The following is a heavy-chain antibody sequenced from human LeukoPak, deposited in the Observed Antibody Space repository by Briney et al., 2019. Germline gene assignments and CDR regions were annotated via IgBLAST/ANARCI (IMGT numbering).Heavy chain of an antibody. CDR2: INPNSGGT. CDR1: GYTFTGYY. D-gene: IGHD1-26*01. V-gene: IGHV1-2*02. Sequence: PRASVKVSCKASGYTFTGYYMHWVRQAPGQGLEWMGWINPNSGGTNYAQKFQGRVTMTRDTSISTAYMELSRLRSDDTAVYYCARGIVGATPEGWFDPWGQGTLVTVSS. CDR3: ARGIVGATPEGWFDP. J-gene: IGHJ5*02.